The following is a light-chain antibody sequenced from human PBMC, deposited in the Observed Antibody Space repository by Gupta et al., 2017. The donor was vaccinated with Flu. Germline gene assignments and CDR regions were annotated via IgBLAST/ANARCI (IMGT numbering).Light chain of an antibody. CDR2: EVS. CDR3: SSYTTSSTLV. Sequence: QSALTQPASVSGSPGQSITISCTGTSSDVGAYNYVSWYQQHPDKAPKLMIYEVSNRPSGVSNRFSGSKSGNTAFLTISGLQAEDEADYYCSSYTTSSTLVFGGGTKLTVL. J-gene: IGLJ3*02. V-gene: IGLV2-14*01. CDR1: SSDVGAYNY.